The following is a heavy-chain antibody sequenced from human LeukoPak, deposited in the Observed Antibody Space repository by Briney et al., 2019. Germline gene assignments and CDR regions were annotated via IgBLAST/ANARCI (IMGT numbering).Heavy chain of an antibody. Sequence: PGGSLRLSCAASEFTFSSYAMSWVRQAPGKGLEWVSSISGSGDNTYYAESVKGRFTISRDNSENTLYLQMNALRAEDTAKYYCSRYCITGRCQPLDSYYGMDVWGQGTTVTVSS. CDR2: ISGSGDNT. D-gene: IGHD2-8*01. J-gene: IGHJ6*02. CDR3: SRYCITGRCQPLDSYYGMDV. CDR1: EFTFSSYA. V-gene: IGHV3-23*01.